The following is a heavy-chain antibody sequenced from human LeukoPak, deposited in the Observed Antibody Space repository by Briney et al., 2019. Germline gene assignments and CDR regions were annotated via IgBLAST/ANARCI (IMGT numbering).Heavy chain of an antibody. V-gene: IGHV1-8*01. Sequence: VASVKVSCKASGYTFTSYDINWVRQATGQGLEWMGWMNPNSGNTGYAQKFQGRVTMTRNTSISTAYMELSSLRSEDTAVYYCARVVGFVDQDAFDIWGQGTMVTVSS. J-gene: IGHJ3*02. CDR3: ARVVGFVDQDAFDI. CDR2: MNPNSGNT. CDR1: GYTFTSYD. D-gene: IGHD3/OR15-3a*01.